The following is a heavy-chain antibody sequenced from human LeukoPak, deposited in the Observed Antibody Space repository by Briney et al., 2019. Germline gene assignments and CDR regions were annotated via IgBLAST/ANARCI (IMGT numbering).Heavy chain of an antibody. CDR2: IRYDGSNK. CDR3: ARDYDFWSGYYSPTRGYFGY. D-gene: IGHD3-3*01. CDR1: GFTFSGSG. J-gene: IGHJ4*02. Sequence: GGSLRLSFAAPGFTFSGSGMHWVRQAPGKGLEWVTFIRYDGSNKYYTDSVKGRFTISRDNSKNTLYLQMDSLRAEDTAVYYCARDYDFWSGYYSPTRGYFGYWGQGTLVTVSS. V-gene: IGHV3-30*02.